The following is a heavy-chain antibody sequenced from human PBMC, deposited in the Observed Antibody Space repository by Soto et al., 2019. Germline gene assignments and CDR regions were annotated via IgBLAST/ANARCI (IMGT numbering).Heavy chain of an antibody. J-gene: IGHJ4*02. CDR1: GYTFTSYD. CDR2: MNPNSGNT. Sequence: ASVKVSCKASGYTFTSYDINWVRQATGQGLEYLGWMNPNSGNTGYVQKFQGRVTMTRDTSISTAYMELSSLRSEDTALYYCAKDRPRRTSRHFFDYWGQGKPVTGSS. V-gene: IGHV1-8*01. CDR3: AKDRPRRTSRHFFDY.